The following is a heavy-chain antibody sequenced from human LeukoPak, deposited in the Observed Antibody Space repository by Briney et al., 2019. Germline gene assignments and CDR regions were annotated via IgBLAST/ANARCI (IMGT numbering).Heavy chain of an antibody. CDR2: VFHTGTA. J-gene: IGHJ5*02. V-gene: IGHV4-39*01. CDR3: TKNDVGDYGT. CDR1: GASISRSTYY. Sequence: SETLSLTCSVSGASISRSTYYWGWIRQPPGKGLEWIGSVFHTGTAYYNPSLRSRVTISVDTSKNQFSLKLSFVTAADTAVYYCTKNDVGDYGTWGQGTLVIVSS. D-gene: IGHD4-17*01.